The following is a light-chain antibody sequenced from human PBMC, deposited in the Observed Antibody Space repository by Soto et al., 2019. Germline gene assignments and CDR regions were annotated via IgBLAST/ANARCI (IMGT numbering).Light chain of an antibody. J-gene: IGLJ1*01. V-gene: IGLV1-40*01. Sequence: QSVLTQPPSVSGAPGQRVTISCTGSSSNIGAGYDVHWYQQLPGTAPKLLIYGNSNRPSGVPDRFSGSKSGTSASLDITGLQAEDEADYYCQSYDSSLSSYVFGTWTKVTAL. CDR2: GNS. CDR1: SSNIGAGYD. CDR3: QSYDSSLSSYV.